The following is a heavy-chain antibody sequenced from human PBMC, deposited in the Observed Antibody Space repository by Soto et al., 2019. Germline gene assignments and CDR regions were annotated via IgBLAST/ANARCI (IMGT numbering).Heavy chain of an antibody. Sequence: SETLSLTCAVYGGSFSGYYWSWIRQPPGKGLEWIGEINHSGSTNYNPSLKSRVTISVDTSKNQFSLKLSSVTAADTAVYYCARLAYYDFWSGYPGELGFDPWGQGTLVTVSS. V-gene: IGHV4-34*01. CDR2: INHSGST. CDR1: GGSFSGYY. D-gene: IGHD3-3*01. CDR3: ARLAYYDFWSGYPGELGFDP. J-gene: IGHJ5*02.